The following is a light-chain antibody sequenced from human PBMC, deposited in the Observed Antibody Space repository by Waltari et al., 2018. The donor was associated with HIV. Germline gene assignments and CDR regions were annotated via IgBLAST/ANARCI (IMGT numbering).Light chain of an antibody. Sequence: QSALTQPASVSGSPGQSITISCTGTSSDVGSYNLLSWYQQHPGKAPKPMIYEVSKRPSGVSNRFSGSKSGNTASLTISGLQAEDEADYYCCSYAGSSTVFGGGTKLTVL. CDR2: EVS. CDR1: SSDVGSYNL. CDR3: CSYAGSSTV. V-gene: IGLV2-23*02. J-gene: IGLJ2*01.